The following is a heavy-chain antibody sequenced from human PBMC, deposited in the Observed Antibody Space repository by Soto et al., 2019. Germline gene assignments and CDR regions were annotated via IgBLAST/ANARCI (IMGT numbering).Heavy chain of an antibody. CDR1: GGTFSSYA. CDR3: ASTTITIFGVVTQRGYYYYGMDV. Sequence: QVQLVQSGAEVKKPGSSVKVSCKASGGTFSSYAISWVRQAPGQGLEWMGGIIPIFGTANYAQKFQGRVTINADESTRTAYMELSSLRSEDTAVYYCASTTITIFGVVTQRGYYYYGMDVWGQGTTVTVS. D-gene: IGHD3-3*01. J-gene: IGHJ6*02. V-gene: IGHV1-69*12. CDR2: IIPIFGTA.